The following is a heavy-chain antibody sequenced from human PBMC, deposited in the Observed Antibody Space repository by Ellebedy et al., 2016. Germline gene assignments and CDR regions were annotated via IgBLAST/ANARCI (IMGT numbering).Heavy chain of an antibody. D-gene: IGHD1-14*01. CDR2: IKQDGSDR. CDR1: GFSLSTYW. Sequence: GGSLRLSCTASGFSLSTYWMTWVRQAPGKGLECVANIKQDGSDRKYVDSVKGRFTISSDNSKNTVYLQMNSLRAEDTALYYCARGNEIPGPEPLDNWGQGTLITVSS. V-gene: IGHV3-7*01. J-gene: IGHJ4*02. CDR3: ARGNEIPGPEPLDN.